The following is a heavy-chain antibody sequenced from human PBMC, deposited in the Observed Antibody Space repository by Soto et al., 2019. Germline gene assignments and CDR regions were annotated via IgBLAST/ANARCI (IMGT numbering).Heavy chain of an antibody. D-gene: IGHD1-7*01. CDR1: GFTFSSYG. CDR3: AKGFFNWNYARDYYYYGMDV. J-gene: IGHJ6*02. Sequence: PVGSLRLSCAASGFTFSSYGMHWVRQAPGKGLEWVAVISYDGSNKYYADSVKGRFTISRDNSKNTLYLQMNSLRAEDTAVYYCAKGFFNWNYARDYYYYGMDVWGQGTTVTVSS. CDR2: ISYDGSNK. V-gene: IGHV3-30*18.